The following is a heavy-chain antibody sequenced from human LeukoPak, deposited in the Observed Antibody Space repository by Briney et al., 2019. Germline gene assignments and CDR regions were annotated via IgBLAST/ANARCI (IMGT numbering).Heavy chain of an antibody. V-gene: IGHV3-66*01. J-gene: IGHJ4*02. CDR3: AREIGDY. D-gene: IGHD3-22*01. CDR2: IYSGGST. CDR1: GITISSNY. Sequence: GGSLRLSCAASGITISSNYMNWVRQAPGKGLEWVAIIYSGGSTYYTDSPKGRFTISRDTSKNTLYLQMNSLNAEDTAVYYCAREIGDYWGQGTLVTVSS.